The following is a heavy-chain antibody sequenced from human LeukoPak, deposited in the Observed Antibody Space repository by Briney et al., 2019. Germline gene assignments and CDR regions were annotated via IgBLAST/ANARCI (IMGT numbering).Heavy chain of an antibody. V-gene: IGHV4-34*01. CDR1: GGSFSGYY. Sequence: PSETLSLTCAVYGGSFSGYYWSWIRQPPGKGLEWIGEINHSGSTNYNPSLKSRVTISVDTSKNQFSLTLNSMTATDTAVYYCARATQYFYGSGNYYSRYYFDYWGQGTLVTVSS. D-gene: IGHD3-10*01. CDR3: ARATQYFYGSGNYYSRYYFDY. J-gene: IGHJ4*02. CDR2: INHSGST.